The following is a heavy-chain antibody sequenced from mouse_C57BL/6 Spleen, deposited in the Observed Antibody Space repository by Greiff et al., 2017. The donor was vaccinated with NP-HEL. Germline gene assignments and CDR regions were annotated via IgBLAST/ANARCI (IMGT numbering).Heavy chain of an antibody. Sequence: QVQLKQSGAELVKPGASVKISCKASGYAFSSYWMNWVKQRPGKGLEWIGQIYPGDGDTNYNGKFKGKATLTADKSSSTAYMQLSSLTSEDSAVYFCAREGDTTVVEEGWFAYWGQGTLVTVSA. V-gene: IGHV1-80*01. J-gene: IGHJ3*01. CDR3: AREGDTTVVEEGWFAY. D-gene: IGHD1-1*01. CDR1: GYAFSSYW. CDR2: IYPGDGDT.